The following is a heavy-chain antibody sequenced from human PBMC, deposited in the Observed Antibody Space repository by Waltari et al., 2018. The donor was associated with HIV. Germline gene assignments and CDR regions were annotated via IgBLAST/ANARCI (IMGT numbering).Heavy chain of an antibody. CDR1: GGSINSTTYY. CDR3: ARHDYDFWSGSNAFDF. J-gene: IGHJ3*01. D-gene: IGHD3-3*01. V-gene: IGHV4-39*01. CDR2: IYYSGNT. Sequence: QLQLQESGPGLVKPSETLSLTCSVSGGSINSTTYYWGWIRQPPGKGLEWIGNIYYSGNTYQNPSLKSLVTISVDTSKNHFSLKLSSVTAADTALYYCARHDYDFWSGSNAFDFWGQGTMVTVSS.